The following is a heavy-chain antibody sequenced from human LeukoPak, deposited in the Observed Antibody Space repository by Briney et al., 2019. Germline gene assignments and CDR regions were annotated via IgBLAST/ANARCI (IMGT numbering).Heavy chain of an antibody. Sequence: GGSLRLSCAASEFTFSNYWMSWVRQAPGKGLERVSHTNQDGSKNYYVDSVRGRFTISRDNAKNSLYLQMNSLRAEDTAVYYCATTVAGYPDDYLDYWGQGTLVTVS. CDR2: TNQDGSKN. D-gene: IGHD6-19*01. CDR1: EFTFSNYW. J-gene: IGHJ4*02. V-gene: IGHV3-7*01. CDR3: ATTVAGYPDDYLDY.